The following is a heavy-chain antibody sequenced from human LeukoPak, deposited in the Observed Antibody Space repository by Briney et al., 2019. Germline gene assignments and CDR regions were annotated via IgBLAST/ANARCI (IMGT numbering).Heavy chain of an antibody. CDR2: IYGDDET. J-gene: IGHJ4*02. D-gene: IGHD3-22*01. CDR3: AKDLNPKYYYDSSGSAGY. Sequence: GGSLRLSCAASGFTITTNYMSWVRQAPGRGLEWVAVIYGDDETNYSDSVKGRFTISRDNSKNTLYLQMNSLRAEDTAVYYCAKDLNPKYYYDSSGSAGYWGQGTLVTVSS. CDR1: GFTITTNY. V-gene: IGHV3-53*05.